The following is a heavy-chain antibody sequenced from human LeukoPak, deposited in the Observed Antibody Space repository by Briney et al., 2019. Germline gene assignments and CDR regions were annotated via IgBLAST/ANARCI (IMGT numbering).Heavy chain of an antibody. V-gene: IGHV4-39*07. Sequence: SETLSLTCTVSGGSISSSSYYWGWIRQPPGKGLEWIGSIYYSGSTYYNPSLKSRVTISVDTSKNQFSLKLSSVTAADTAVYYCARDGYSSSPDAFDIWGQGTMVTVSS. CDR1: GGSISSSSYY. J-gene: IGHJ3*02. D-gene: IGHD6-13*01. CDR3: ARDGYSSSPDAFDI. CDR2: IYYSGST.